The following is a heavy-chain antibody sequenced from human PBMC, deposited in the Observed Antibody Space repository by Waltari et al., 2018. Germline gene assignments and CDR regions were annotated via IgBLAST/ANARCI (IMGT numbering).Heavy chain of an antibody. Sequence: QLQLQESGPGLVKPSETLSLTCTVSGGPISSSSYYWGWIRQPPGKGLEWIGSIYYSGSTYYNPSLKSRVTISVDTSKNQFSLKLSSVTAADTAVYYCVRGLYDFWSGRQYGQFDYWGQGTLVTVSS. J-gene: IGHJ4*02. D-gene: IGHD3-3*01. V-gene: IGHV4-39*01. CDR3: VRGLYDFWSGRQYGQFDY. CDR2: IYYSGST. CDR1: GGPISSSSYY.